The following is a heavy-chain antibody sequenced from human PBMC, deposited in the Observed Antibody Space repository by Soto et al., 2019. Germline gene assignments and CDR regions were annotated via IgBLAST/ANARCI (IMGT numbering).Heavy chain of an antibody. V-gene: IGHV4-59*01. Sequence: QVQLQESGPGLVKPSETLSLTCTVSGGSISSYYWSWIRQPPGKGLEWIGYIYYTGSTNYNPSLKSRVTMSLDTSKNQCSLKLNSVTAADTAVYYCAAKAPSRWFDPWGQGTLVTVSS. CDR3: AAKAPSRWFDP. J-gene: IGHJ5*02. CDR2: IYYTGST. CDR1: GGSISSYY.